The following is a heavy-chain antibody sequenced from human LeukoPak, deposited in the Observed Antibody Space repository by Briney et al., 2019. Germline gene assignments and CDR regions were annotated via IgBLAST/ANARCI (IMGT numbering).Heavy chain of an antibody. CDR1: GYTFTSYD. V-gene: IGHV1-8*03. CDR3: ARELAEWIWSYVGYYYYMDV. Sequence: RGASVKVSCKASGYTFTSYDINWVRQATGQGLEWMGWMNPNSGNTGYAQKFQGRVTITRNTSISTAYMELSSLRSEDTAVYYCARELAEWIWSYVGYYYYMDVWGKGTTVTVSS. CDR2: MNPNSGNT. J-gene: IGHJ6*03. D-gene: IGHD1-26*01.